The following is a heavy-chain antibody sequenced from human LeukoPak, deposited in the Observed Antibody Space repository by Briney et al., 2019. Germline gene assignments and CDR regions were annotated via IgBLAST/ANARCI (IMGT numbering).Heavy chain of an antibody. V-gene: IGHV6-1*01. CDR3: ARETSHFDY. CDR2: TNYKSKWYN. CDR1: GDSFSSNSVA. Sequence: SQTLSLTCVISGDSFSSNSVAWNWIRPSPSRGLEWLRSTNYKSKWYNDSAVSVTSRITINPYTSKNLFFLQLNSVTPEDTAVYYCARETSHFDYWGQGTLVTVSS. J-gene: IGHJ4*02.